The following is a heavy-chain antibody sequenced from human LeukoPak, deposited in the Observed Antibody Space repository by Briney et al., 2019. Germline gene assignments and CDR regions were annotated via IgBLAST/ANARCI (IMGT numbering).Heavy chain of an antibody. CDR3: AKAIWVAATSSWFCLDY. CDR2: IHYDGARS. Sequence: GGSPRLSCAASGFTFSGYGMHWVRQAPGKGLEWVAFIHYDGARSYYADSVKGRFTISRDNSRNTLYLQMNSLRPEDTAVYYCAKAIWVAATSSWFCLDYWGQGTLVTVSS. D-gene: IGHD3-10*01. CDR1: GFTFSGYG. V-gene: IGHV3-30*02. J-gene: IGHJ4*02.